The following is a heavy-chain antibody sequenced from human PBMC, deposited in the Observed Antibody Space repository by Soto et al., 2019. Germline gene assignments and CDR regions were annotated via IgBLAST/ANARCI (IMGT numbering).Heavy chain of an antibody. CDR1: GFTFSSYS. CDR2: ISSSSSYI. D-gene: IGHD3-9*01. Sequence: VQLVESGGGLVKPGGSLRLSCAASGFTFSSYSMNWVRQAPGKGLEWVSSISSSSSYIYYADSVKGRFTISRDNAKNSLYLQMNSLRAEDTAVYYCARDLVDSEGSNWFDPWGQGTLVTVSS. CDR3: ARDLVDSEGSNWFDP. V-gene: IGHV3-21*01. J-gene: IGHJ5*02.